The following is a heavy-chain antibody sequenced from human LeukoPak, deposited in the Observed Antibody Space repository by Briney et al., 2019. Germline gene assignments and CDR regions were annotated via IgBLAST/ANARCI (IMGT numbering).Heavy chain of an antibody. CDR3: ARDDSGSYQGEFDY. CDR2: INHSGST. Sequence: SETLSLTCAVYGGSFSGYYWSWIRQPPGKGLEWIGEINHSGSTNYNPSLKSRVTISVDTSKNQFSLKLSSVTAADTAVYYCARDDSGSYQGEFDYWGQGTLVTVSS. CDR1: GGSFSGYY. D-gene: IGHD1-26*01. V-gene: IGHV4-34*01. J-gene: IGHJ4*02.